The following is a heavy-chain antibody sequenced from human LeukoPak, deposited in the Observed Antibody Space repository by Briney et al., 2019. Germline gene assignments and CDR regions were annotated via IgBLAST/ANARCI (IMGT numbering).Heavy chain of an antibody. D-gene: IGHD1-26*01. CDR3: ARDREVGATIHAY. Sequence: GGSLSLSCAASGFTFSNYYMSWVRQVPGKGLEWVANIKPDGSDKSYVDSVKGRFTISRDNAENSLYLQLNSLRVDDTAVYFCARDREVGATIHAYWGQGSLVTVSS. CDR1: GFTFSNYY. J-gene: IGHJ4*02. CDR2: IKPDGSDK. V-gene: IGHV3-7*01.